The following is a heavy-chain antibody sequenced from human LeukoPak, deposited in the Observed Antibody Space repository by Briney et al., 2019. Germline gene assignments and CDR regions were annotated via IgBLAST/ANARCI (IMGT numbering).Heavy chain of an antibody. CDR1: GGSISSSSYY. V-gene: IGHV4-39*07. CDR2: IYYSGST. J-gene: IGHJ3*02. Sequence: SETLSLTCTVSGGSISSSSYYWGWIRQPPGKGLEWIGSIYYSGSTYYNPSLKSRVTISVDTSKNQFSLKLSSVTAADTAVYYCARDLSSGWYIDAFDIWGQGTMVTVSS. D-gene: IGHD6-19*01. CDR3: ARDLSSGWYIDAFDI.